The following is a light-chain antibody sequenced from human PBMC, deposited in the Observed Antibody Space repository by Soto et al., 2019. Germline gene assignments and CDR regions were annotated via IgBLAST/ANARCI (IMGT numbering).Light chain of an antibody. CDR3: QQYGSSLT. Sequence: EIVLTQSPGTLSLSPGERATLSCRASQSVSSSYLAWYQQNPGQAPRLLIYGASSRATGIPDRFSGSGSGTDFTLTISRLEPEDFAVYYCQQYGSSLTLGGGTKVDIK. V-gene: IGKV3-20*01. CDR2: GAS. CDR1: QSVSSSY. J-gene: IGKJ4*01.